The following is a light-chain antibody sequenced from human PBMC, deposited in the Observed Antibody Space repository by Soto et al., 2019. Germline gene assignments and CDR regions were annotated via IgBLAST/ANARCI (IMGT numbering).Light chain of an antibody. CDR2: EVS. CDR1: SSDVGGYNY. Sequence: LTQPASVSGSPGQSITISCTGTSSDVGGYNYVSWYQQHPGKAPKLMIYEVSNRPSGVSNRFSGSKSGNTASLTISGLQAEDEADYYCSSYTSSRGVFGTGTKVTVL. V-gene: IGLV2-14*01. CDR3: SSYTSSRGV. J-gene: IGLJ1*01.